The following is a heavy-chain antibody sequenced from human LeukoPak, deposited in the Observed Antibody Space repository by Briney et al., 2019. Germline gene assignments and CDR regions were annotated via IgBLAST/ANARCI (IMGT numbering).Heavy chain of an antibody. V-gene: IGHV1-2*02. J-gene: IGHJ6*03. D-gene: IGHD4-17*01. CDR3: ATTTRLGSLNYYYYMDV. CDR2: INPNSGGT. Sequence: GASVKVSCKASGYIFTGYYMHWVRQAPGQGLEWMGWINPNSGGTNYAQKFQGRVTMTRDTSISTAYMELSRLRSDDTAVYYCATTTRLGSLNYYYYMDVWGKGTTVTVSS. CDR1: GYIFTGYY.